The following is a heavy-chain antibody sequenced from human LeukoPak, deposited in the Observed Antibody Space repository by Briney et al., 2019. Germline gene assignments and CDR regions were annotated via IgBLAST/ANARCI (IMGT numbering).Heavy chain of an antibody. V-gene: IGHV1-2*02. CDR3: ARDPYCSGGSCPLNWFDP. J-gene: IGHJ5*02. CDR1: GYTFTGYY. CDR2: INPNSGGT. Sequence: VASLKVSCKASGYTFTGYYMHWVRQAPGQGLEWMGWINPNSGGTNYAQKFQGRVTMTRDTSISTAYMELSRLRSDDTAVYYCARDPYCSGGSCPLNWFDPWGQGTLVTVSS. D-gene: IGHD2-15*01.